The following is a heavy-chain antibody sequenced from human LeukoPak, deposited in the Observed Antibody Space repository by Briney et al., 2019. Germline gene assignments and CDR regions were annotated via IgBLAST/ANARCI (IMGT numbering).Heavy chain of an antibody. J-gene: IGHJ6*03. V-gene: IGHV4-39*01. Sequence: SETLSLTCTVSGGSISSSSYYWGWIRQPPGKGLEWIGSIYYSGSTYYNPSLKSRVTISVDTSKNQFSLKLGSVTAADTAVYYCARLDDFWSGNSPTDYYYYYMDVWGKGTTVTVSS. CDR2: IYYSGST. D-gene: IGHD3-3*01. CDR3: ARLDDFWSGNSPTDYYYYYMDV. CDR1: GGSISSSSYY.